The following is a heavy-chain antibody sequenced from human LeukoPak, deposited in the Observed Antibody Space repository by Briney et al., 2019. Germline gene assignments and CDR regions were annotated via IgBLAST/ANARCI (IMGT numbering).Heavy chain of an antibody. CDR1: GYSISSGYY. CDR3: ARKLGNYFGY. J-gene: IGHJ4*02. D-gene: IGHD3-10*01. Sequence: SETLSLTCAVSGYSISSGYYWGWIRQPPGKGLEWIGSIYHSGSTYYNPSLKSRVTISVDTSKNQFSLKLSSVTAADTAVYYCARKLGNYFGYWGQGTLVTVSS. V-gene: IGHV4-38-2*01. CDR2: IYHSGST.